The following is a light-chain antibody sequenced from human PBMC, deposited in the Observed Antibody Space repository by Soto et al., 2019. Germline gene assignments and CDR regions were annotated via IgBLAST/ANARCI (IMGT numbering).Light chain of an antibody. J-gene: IGKJ1*01. CDR2: GAS. CDR1: QSVGDNY. Sequence: EIVLTQSPGTLSLSPGERATLSCRASQSVGDNYLAWYQQKPGQAPRLLIYGASSRATGIPDRFTGSGSGTDFTLTISDLEPEDFALYYCGQFVSSPPRTFGQGTKVEIK. CDR3: GQFVSSPPRT. V-gene: IGKV3-20*01.